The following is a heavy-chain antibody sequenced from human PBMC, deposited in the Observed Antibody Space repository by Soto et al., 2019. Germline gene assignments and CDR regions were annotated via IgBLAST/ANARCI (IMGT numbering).Heavy chain of an antibody. CDR1: GFIFSDYW. D-gene: IGHD6-25*01. CDR2: IHSDGSSA. Sequence: GGSLRLSCAASGFIFSDYWMHWVRLAPGKGLVWVSRIHSDGSSATYADSVRGRFTISRDNAKNTLHLQMNSLRVDDTAVYYCARESLGSTAGPLRPFASWGQGTLVTVSS. V-gene: IGHV3-74*01. CDR3: ARESLGSTAGPLRPFAS. J-gene: IGHJ4*02.